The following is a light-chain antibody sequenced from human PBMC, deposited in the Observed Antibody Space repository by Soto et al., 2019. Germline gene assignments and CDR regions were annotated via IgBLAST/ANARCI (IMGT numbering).Light chain of an antibody. Sequence: QSVLTQPASVSGSPGQSITISCTGTSNDVGGYNYVSWYQHHPGKAPKLMIYEVSDRPSGVSNRFSGSKSGNTASLTISGLLAEDDADYYYCSSTASSILYVFGTGTKVTVL. CDR1: SNDVGGYNY. V-gene: IGLV2-14*01. CDR2: EVS. CDR3: CSSTASSILYV. J-gene: IGLJ1*01.